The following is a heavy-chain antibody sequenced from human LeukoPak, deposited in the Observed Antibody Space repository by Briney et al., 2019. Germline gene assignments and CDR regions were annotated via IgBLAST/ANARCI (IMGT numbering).Heavy chain of an antibody. J-gene: IGHJ4*02. Sequence: GGSLRLSCAASGFTFSSYSMNWVRQAPGKGLEWVSSISSSSGYIYYADSVKGRFTISRDNAKNSLYLQMNSLRAEDTAVYYCARDLSGPSLYWGQGTLVTVSS. CDR3: ARDLSGPSLY. V-gene: IGHV3-21*01. CDR2: ISSSSGYI. D-gene: IGHD2-15*01. CDR1: GFTFSSYS.